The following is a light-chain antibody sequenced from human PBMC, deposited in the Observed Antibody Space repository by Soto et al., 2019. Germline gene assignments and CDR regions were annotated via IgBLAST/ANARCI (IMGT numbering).Light chain of an antibody. CDR3: QQYNNWPPEYT. Sequence: EIVMTQSPATLSVSPGERATLSCRASQSVSSNLAWYQQKPGQAPRLLIYGASTRATGIPARFSGSGPGTEFTLTISSLQSEDFAVYYCQQYNNWPPEYTFGQGTELEIK. CDR2: GAS. V-gene: IGKV3-15*01. J-gene: IGKJ2*01. CDR1: QSVSSN.